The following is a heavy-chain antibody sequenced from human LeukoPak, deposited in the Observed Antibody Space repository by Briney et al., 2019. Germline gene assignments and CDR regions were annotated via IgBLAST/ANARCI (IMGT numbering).Heavy chain of an antibody. CDR1: GFTFSSYG. CDR2: ISGSGGST. J-gene: IGHJ4*02. V-gene: IGHV3-23*01. CDR3: AKDRETPLLWFGELLSFDY. D-gene: IGHD3-10*01. Sequence: GGSLRLSCAASGFTFSSYGMSWVRQAPGKGLEWVSAISGSGGSTYYADSVKGRLTISRDNSKNTLYLQMNSLRAEDTAVYYCAKDRETPLLWFGELLSFDYWGQGTLVTVSS.